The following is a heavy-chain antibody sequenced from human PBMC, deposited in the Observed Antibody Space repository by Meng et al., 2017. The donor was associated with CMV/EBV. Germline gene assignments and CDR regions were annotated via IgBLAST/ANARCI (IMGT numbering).Heavy chain of an antibody. CDR1: GDSVSSNSPA. D-gene: IGHD6-13*01. Sequence: SCAISGDSVSSNSPAWNWTRQSPSRGLEWLGRTYYRSKWYNDYAVSVKSRITINPDTSKNQFSLQLNSVTPEDTAVYYCARAGGYSSSWYFDYWGQGTLVTVSS. CDR2: TYYRSKWYN. CDR3: ARAGGYSSSWYFDY. V-gene: IGHV6-1*01. J-gene: IGHJ4*02.